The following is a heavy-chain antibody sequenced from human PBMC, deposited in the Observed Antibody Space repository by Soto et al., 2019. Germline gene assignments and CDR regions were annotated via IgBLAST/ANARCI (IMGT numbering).Heavy chain of an antibody. D-gene: IGHD6-19*01. V-gene: IGHV3-7*01. CDR2: IKQDGSEK. Sequence: GGSLRPSCAASGFTFSSYWMSWVRQAPGKGLEWVANIKQDGSEKYYVDSVKGRFTISRDNAKNSLYLQMNSLRAEDTAVYYCARGGGVAGTRIRYYMDVWGKGTTVTVSS. CDR1: GFTFSSYW. CDR3: ARGGGVAGTRIRYYMDV. J-gene: IGHJ6*03.